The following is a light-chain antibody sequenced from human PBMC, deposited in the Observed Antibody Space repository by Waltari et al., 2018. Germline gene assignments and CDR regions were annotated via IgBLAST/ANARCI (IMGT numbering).Light chain of an antibody. Sequence: QSVLTQPPSVSEAPRQRVPLSCSGRSSNLGKNGVHWYQPLPGEAPKLLIFFDDLLPSGVSDRFSGSKSGTSASLAISGLQPQDEADYYCSTWDDSLNAWVFGGGTKLTVL. CDR3: STWDDSLNAWV. J-gene: IGLJ3*02. V-gene: IGLV1-36*01. CDR1: SSNLGKNG. CDR2: FDD.